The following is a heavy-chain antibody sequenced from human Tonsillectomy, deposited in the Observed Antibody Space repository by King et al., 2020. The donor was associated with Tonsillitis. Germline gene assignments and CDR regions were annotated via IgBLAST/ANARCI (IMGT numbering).Heavy chain of an antibody. CDR3: AGMVYAGDY. D-gene: IGHD2-8*01. V-gene: IGHV3-30*02. Sequence: QLVQSGGGVVQPGGSLRLSCAASGFTFSHYGMHWVRQAPGKGLEWVAFIRDDGGNRQYVDSVKGRFTISRDNSKNTLDLQMNSLRAEDTAVYYCAGMVYAGDYWGQGTLVTVSS. CDR2: IRDDGGNR. CDR1: GFTFSHYG. J-gene: IGHJ4*02.